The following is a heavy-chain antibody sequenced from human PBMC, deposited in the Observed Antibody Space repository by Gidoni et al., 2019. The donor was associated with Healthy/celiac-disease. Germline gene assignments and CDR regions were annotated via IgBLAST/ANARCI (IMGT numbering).Heavy chain of an antibody. V-gene: IGHV4-39*07. Sequence: QLQLQESGPGLVKPSETLSLTCTVSGGSISSSSYYWGWIRQPPGKGLEWIGSIYYSGSTYYNPSLKSRVTISVDTSKNQFSLKLSSVTAADTAVYYCARSMIVVVKGFDPWGQGTLVTVSS. D-gene: IGHD3-22*01. CDR1: GGSISSSSYY. CDR3: ARSMIVVVKGFDP. J-gene: IGHJ5*02. CDR2: IYYSGST.